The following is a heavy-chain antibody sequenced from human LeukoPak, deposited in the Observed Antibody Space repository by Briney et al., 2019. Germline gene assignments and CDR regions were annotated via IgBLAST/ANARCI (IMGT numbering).Heavy chain of an antibody. CDR1: GGSISSYY. V-gene: IGHV4-4*09. CDR3: ARLGSNYGDY. J-gene: IGHJ4*02. Sequence: PSETLSLTCTVSGGSISSYYWSWIRQPPGKGLEWIGYIYTSGSTNYNPSLKSRVTISVDTSKNQFSLKLSSVTAADTAVYYCARLGSNYGDYWGQGTLVTVSS. D-gene: IGHD1-26*01. CDR2: IYTSGST.